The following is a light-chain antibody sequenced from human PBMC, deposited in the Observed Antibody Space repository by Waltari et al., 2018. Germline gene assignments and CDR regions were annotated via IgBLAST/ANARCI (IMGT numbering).Light chain of an antibody. J-gene: IGKJ1*01. CDR3: QHYVRLPVT. Sequence: EIVLTQSPGTLSLSPGERAPLSCWASQSVGRALAWYQQKRGQAPRLLIYGASTRASGTPDRFSGSGSGTDFSLTINRLEPEDFAVYYCQHYVRLPVTFGQGTKVEIK. CDR1: QSVGRA. V-gene: IGKV3-20*01. CDR2: GAS.